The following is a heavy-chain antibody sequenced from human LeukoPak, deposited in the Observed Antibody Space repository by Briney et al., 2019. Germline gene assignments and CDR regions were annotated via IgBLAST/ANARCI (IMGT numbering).Heavy chain of an antibody. CDR3: ARDRGVTMVRGVIIPPNYYFDY. Sequence: GGSLRLSCAASGFTFSSYWMIWVRQAPGNGREWVANIKQDGSEKYYVDSVKGRFTISRDNAKNSLYLQMNSLRAEDTAVYYCARDRGVTMVRGVIIPPNYYFDYWGQGTLVTVSS. CDR2: IKQDGSEK. D-gene: IGHD3-10*01. CDR1: GFTFSSYW. V-gene: IGHV3-7*01. J-gene: IGHJ4*02.